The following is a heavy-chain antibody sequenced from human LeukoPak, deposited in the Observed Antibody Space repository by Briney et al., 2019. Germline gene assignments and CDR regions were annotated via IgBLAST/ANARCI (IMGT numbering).Heavy chain of an antibody. J-gene: IGHJ4*02. V-gene: IGHV4-39*01. CDR3: ARQTFITGIDY. CDR2: IYYSGGT. D-gene: IGHD3-22*01. Sequence: SETLSLTCTVSGGSISSSSYYWGWIRQPPGKGLEWIGSIYYSGGTYYNPSLKSRVTISVDTSKNQFSLKLSSVTAADTAVYYCARQTFITGIDYWGQGTLVTVSS. CDR1: GGSISSSSYY.